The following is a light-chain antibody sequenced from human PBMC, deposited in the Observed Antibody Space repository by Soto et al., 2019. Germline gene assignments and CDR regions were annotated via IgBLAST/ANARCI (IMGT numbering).Light chain of an antibody. J-gene: IGKJ2*01. V-gene: IGKV3-20*01. CDR2: GAS. Sequence: EIVLTQSPGTLSLSPGERATLSCRASQSVGSRYIAWYQQKPGQATRLLIYGASSRATGIPDRFSGGGSGRDVPHTLCSQESEEYAVYYCQQCGGSPAHHFGQGTKQDMK. CDR1: QSVGSRY. CDR3: QQCGGSPAHH.